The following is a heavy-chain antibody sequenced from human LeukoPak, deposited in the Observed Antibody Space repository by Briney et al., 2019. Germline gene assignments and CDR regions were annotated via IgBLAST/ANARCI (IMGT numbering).Heavy chain of an antibody. CDR1: GFTFDDYG. Sequence: GGSLRLSCAASGFTFDDYGMTWVRQAPGKGLEWVSIISSGSSAIFSADALKGRFTISRDDAKNLLYLDMNSLRAEDTAVYYCARGHTAVTRHFDFWGQGTLVTVSS. J-gene: IGHJ4*02. CDR3: ARGHTAVTRHFDF. CDR2: ISSGSSAI. V-gene: IGHV3-21*01. D-gene: IGHD4-17*01.